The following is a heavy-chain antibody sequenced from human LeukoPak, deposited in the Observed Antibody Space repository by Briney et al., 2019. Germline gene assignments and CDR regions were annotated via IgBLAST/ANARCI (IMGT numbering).Heavy chain of an antibody. Sequence: PSETLSLTCAVYGGSFSGYYWSWIRQPPGKGLEWIGEINHSGSTNYNPSLKSRVTISVDTSKNQFSLKLSSVTAADTAVYYCARARGWGYYYYGMDVWGQGTTVTVSS. CDR3: ARARGWGYYYYGMDV. CDR2: INHSGST. J-gene: IGHJ6*02. CDR1: GGSFSGYY. D-gene: IGHD6-19*01. V-gene: IGHV4-34*01.